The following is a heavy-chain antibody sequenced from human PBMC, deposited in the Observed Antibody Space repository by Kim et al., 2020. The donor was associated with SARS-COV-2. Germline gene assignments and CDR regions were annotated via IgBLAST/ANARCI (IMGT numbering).Heavy chain of an antibody. CDR2: ISSSGSTI. CDR3: ARVRYPAYGMDV. J-gene: IGHJ6*02. Sequence: GGSLRLSCAASGFTFSSYETNWVRQAPGKGLEWVSYISSSGSTIYYADSVKGRFTISRDNAKNSLYLQMNSLRAEDTAVYYCARVRYPAYGMDVWGQGTTVTVSS. D-gene: IGHD4-17*01. V-gene: IGHV3-48*03. CDR1: GFTFSSYE.